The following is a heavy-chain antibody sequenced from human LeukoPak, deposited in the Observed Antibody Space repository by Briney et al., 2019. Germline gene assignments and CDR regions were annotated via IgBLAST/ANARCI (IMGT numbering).Heavy chain of an antibody. D-gene: IGHD4-17*01. J-gene: IGHJ3*02. Sequence: RPSETLSLTCTVSRGSISSYYWSWIRQPPGKGLEWIGYIYYSGSTNYNPSLKSRVTISVDTSKNQFSLKLNSVTAADTAVYYCARIGGDLGFDAFDIWGQGTMVTVSS. CDR2: IYYSGST. V-gene: IGHV4-59*01. CDR1: RGSISSYY. CDR3: ARIGGDLGFDAFDI.